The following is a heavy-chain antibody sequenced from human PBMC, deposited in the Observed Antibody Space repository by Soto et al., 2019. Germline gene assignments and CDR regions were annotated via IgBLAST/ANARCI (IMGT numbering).Heavy chain of an antibody. V-gene: IGHV4-39*07. Sequence: SETLSLTCTVSGGSISSSSYYWGWIRQPPGKGLEWIGSIYYTGSTYYNPSLKSRVTISVDTSKNQFSLKLSSVTAADTAVYFCAREGTYCSGGSCYPGGFDPWGQGTLVTVSS. D-gene: IGHD2-15*01. CDR2: IYYTGST. CDR3: AREGTYCSGGSCYPGGFDP. CDR1: GGSISSSSYY. J-gene: IGHJ5*02.